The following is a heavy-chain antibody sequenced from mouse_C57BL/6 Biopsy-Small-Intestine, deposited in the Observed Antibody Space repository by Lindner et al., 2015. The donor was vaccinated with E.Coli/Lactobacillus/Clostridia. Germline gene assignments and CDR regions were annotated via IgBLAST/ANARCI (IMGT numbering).Heavy chain of an antibody. CDR1: GGIFSSSA. CDR2: IIPMFGTT. D-gene: IGHD2-5*01. CDR3: ARRLAVIVPAAIVGGAFDI. J-gene: IGHJ3*01. Sequence: SVKVSCKLSGGIFSSSAINWVRQAPGQGLEWLGGIIPMFGTTSYAQKFQDRVTITADKSTTTASMELSGLRSDDTAVYFCARRLAVIVPAAIVGGAFDIWGQGTVVTVSP. V-gene: IGHV1-81*01.